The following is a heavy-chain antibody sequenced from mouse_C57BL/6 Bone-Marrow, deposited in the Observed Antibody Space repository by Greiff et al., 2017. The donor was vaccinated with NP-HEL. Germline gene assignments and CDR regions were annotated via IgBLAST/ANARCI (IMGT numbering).Heavy chain of an antibody. D-gene: IGHD2-2*01. CDR3: ARGYDHISYAMDY. V-gene: IGHV1-7*01. CDR1: GYTFTSYW. CDR2: INPSSGYT. J-gene: IGHJ4*01. Sequence: VQLQQSGAELAKPGASVKLSCKASGYTFTSYWMHWVKQRPGQGLEWIGYINPSSGYTKYNQKFKNKATLTADKSSSTAYMQPSSLTYYDSAVYYCARGYDHISYAMDYWGQGTPVTVSA.